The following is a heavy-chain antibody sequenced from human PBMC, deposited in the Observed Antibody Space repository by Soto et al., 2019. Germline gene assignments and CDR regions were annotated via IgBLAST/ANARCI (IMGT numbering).Heavy chain of an antibody. Sequence: QLQLVQSGAEVKKPGASVKVSCKASGYTFTSYDINWVRQATGQGLEWRGWMNPNSGNTGYAQKFQGRVTMTRNTSISPAYMELSSLRSEDTAVYYCARKYCRGGSCYADDAFDIWGQRTMVTVSS. J-gene: IGHJ3*02. CDR3: ARKYCRGGSCYADDAFDI. CDR1: GYTFTSYD. V-gene: IGHV1-8*01. D-gene: IGHD2-15*01. CDR2: MNPNSGNT.